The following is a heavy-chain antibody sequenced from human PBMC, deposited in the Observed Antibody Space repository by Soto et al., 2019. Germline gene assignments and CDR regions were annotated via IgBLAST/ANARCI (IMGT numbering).Heavy chain of an antibody. CDR3: TRVGIAAAGTPPFDY. J-gene: IGHJ4*02. D-gene: IGHD6-13*01. CDR2: IRSKAYGGTT. Sequence: PGGSLRLSCTASGFTLGDYAMSWFRQAPGKGLEWVGFIRSKAYGGTTEYAASVKGRFTISRDDSKSIAYLQMNSLKTEDTAVYYCTRVGIAAAGTPPFDYWGQGTLVTVSS. CDR1: GFTLGDYA. V-gene: IGHV3-49*03.